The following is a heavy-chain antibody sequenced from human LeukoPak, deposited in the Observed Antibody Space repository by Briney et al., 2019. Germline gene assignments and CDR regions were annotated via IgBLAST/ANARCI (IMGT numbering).Heavy chain of an antibody. D-gene: IGHD6-13*01. CDR3: ARGYSSSWSGYDY. Sequence: GASVTVSCKASGYTFTGYYMHWVRQAPGQGLEWMGWINPNSGGTNYAQKFQGRVTMTRDTSISTAYMELSRLRSDDTAVYYCARGYSSSWSGYDYWGQGTLVTVSS. CDR2: INPNSGGT. J-gene: IGHJ4*02. CDR1: GYTFTGYY. V-gene: IGHV1-2*02.